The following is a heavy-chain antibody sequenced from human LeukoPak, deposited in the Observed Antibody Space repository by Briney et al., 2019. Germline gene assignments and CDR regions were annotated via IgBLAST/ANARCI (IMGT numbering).Heavy chain of an antibody. J-gene: IGHJ4*02. CDR3: TRVIVAVPGYFDYFDF. CDR1: GFSFSNHY. D-gene: IGHD6-19*01. Sequence: PGGSLRLSCAASGFSFSNHYMRWIRQAPGKGLGWVANINEDGSNKWHLGSVKGRFTVSRDNARNALYLQMNSLRVEDTAVYYCTRVIVAVPGYFDYFDFWGQGALVTVSS. CDR2: INEDGSNK. V-gene: IGHV3-7*01.